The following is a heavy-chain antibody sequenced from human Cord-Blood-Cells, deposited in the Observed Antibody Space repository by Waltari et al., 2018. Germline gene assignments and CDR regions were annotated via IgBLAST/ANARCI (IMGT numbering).Heavy chain of an antibody. CDR1: GGSISSTY. V-gene: IGHV4-59*01. Sequence: QVQLQESGPGLVKPSETLSLTCTVTGGSISSTYWSWNRQPPGKGLECIGYIYHSGSTNYNPSLKGRVTISVDTSKNQFSLKLSSVTAADTVVYYCARGTYGHYWGQGTLVTVSS. D-gene: IGHD2-8*01. CDR3: ARGTYGHY. CDR2: IYHSGST. J-gene: IGHJ4*02.